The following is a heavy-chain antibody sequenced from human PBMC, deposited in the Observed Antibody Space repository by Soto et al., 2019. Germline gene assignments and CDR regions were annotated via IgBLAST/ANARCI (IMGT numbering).Heavy chain of an antibody. Sequence: SETLSLTCTVSGGSISSSSYYWGWIRQPPGKGLEWIGSIYYSGSTYYNPSLKSRVTISVDTSKNQFSLKLSSVTAADTAVYYCARYGVDIVATILGYYFDYWGQGTLVTVSS. CDR3: ARYGVDIVATILGYYFDY. J-gene: IGHJ4*02. V-gene: IGHV4-39*01. CDR2: IYYSGST. D-gene: IGHD5-12*01. CDR1: GGSISSSSYY.